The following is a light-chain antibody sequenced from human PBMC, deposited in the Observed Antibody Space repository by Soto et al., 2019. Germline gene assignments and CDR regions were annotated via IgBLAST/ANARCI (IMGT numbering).Light chain of an antibody. CDR2: AAS. CDR3: QQSYSTPYT. CDR1: QSISNY. V-gene: IGKV1-39*01. J-gene: IGKJ2*01. Sequence: DIQMTQSPSSLSASVGDRVTISCRARQSISNYLHWYQQKPGKAPKLLIYAASSLQGGVPSRFSGSGSGTDFTLTISSLQPEDFTAYYCQQSYSTPYTFAQGTKLEIK.